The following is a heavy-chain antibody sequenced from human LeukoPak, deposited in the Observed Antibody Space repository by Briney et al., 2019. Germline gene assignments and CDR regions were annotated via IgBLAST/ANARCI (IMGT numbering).Heavy chain of an antibody. V-gene: IGHV4-4*07. CDR1: GGSISSFY. CDR2: IYPTGST. Sequence: SETLSLTCTVSGGSISSFYWTWIRQPAGKGLEWLGRIYPTGSTNYNPSLKSRVTMSVDTSKNQFSLKLSSVTAADTAMYYCARAAEYSSGWYLFDYWGQGTLVTVSA. D-gene: IGHD6-19*01. CDR3: ARAAEYSSGWYLFDY. J-gene: IGHJ4*02.